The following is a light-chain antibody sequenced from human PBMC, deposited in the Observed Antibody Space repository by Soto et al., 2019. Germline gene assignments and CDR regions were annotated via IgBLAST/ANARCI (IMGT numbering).Light chain of an antibody. CDR3: QQSDNLPLT. Sequence: DIHMTQSPSSLSASVGYRVTITCQASQDISNYLNWYQQKPGKAPKLLIYYASNLEAGVPSRFSGSGSGTEFTLTISSLLPDDFETYYCQQSDNLPLTFGGGTKVDI. V-gene: IGKV1-33*01. J-gene: IGKJ4*01. CDR1: QDISNY. CDR2: YAS.